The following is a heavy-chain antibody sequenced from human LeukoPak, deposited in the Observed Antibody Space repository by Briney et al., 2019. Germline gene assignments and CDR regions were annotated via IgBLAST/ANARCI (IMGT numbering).Heavy chain of an antibody. CDR1: GYTFTGYH. CDR3: ARASGYSSSWRRNYFDY. V-gene: IGHV1-2*02. Sequence: GASVKVSCKASGYTFTGYHMHWVRQAPGQGIEWMGWINPNSGGTNYAQKFQGRVTMTRDTSISTAYMELSRLRSDDTAVYYCARASGYSSSWRRNYFDYWGQGTLVTVSS. CDR2: INPNSGGT. D-gene: IGHD6-13*01. J-gene: IGHJ4*02.